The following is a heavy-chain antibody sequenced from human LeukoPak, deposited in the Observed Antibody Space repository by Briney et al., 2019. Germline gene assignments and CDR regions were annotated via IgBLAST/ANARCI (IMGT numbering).Heavy chain of an antibody. V-gene: IGHV3-30*04. CDR2: ISYDGSNK. J-gene: IGHJ5*02. Sequence: PGRSLRLPCAASGFTFSSYAMHWVRQAPGKGLEWVAVISYDGSNKYYADSVKGRFTISRDNSKNTLYLQMNSLRAEDTAVHYCARAPSYDILTGYYPAWGQGTLVTVSS. CDR3: ARAPSYDILTGYYPA. CDR1: GFTFSSYA. D-gene: IGHD3-9*01.